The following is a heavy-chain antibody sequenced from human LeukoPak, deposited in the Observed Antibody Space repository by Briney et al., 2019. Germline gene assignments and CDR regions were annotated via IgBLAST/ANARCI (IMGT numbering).Heavy chain of an antibody. Sequence: GGSLRLSCAASGFTVISNYMAWVRQAPGKGLEWVSVIYSGGSTYYADSVKGRFTISRDNSKNRLYLQVNSLRAEDTAVYYCATASYYYYYGMDVWGQGTTVTVSS. J-gene: IGHJ6*02. CDR3: ATASYYYYYGMDV. CDR2: IYSGGST. V-gene: IGHV3-66*01. CDR1: GFTVISNY.